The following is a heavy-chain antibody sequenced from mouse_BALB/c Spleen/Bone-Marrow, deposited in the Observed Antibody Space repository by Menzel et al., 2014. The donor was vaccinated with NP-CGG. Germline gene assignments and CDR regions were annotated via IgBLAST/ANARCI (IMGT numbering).Heavy chain of an antibody. D-gene: IGHD2-1*01. Sequence: VQLQQSGPGLVKPSQSLSLTCTVTGYSVTSDSAWNWIRQFPGNKLEWMAYISYSGSTTYNPSLKSRISITRDTSKSQFFLQWNSVTTEDTATYYCARRGYYGTFLFAYWGQGTLVTVSA. J-gene: IGHJ3*01. CDR3: ARRGYYGTFLFAY. CDR2: ISYSGST. V-gene: IGHV3-2*02. CDR1: GYSVTSDSA.